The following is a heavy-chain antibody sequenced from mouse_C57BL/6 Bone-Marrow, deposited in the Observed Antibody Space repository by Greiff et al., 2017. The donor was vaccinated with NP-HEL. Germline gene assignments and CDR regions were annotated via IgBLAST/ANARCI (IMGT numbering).Heavy chain of an antibody. D-gene: IGHD1-1*01. V-gene: IGHV1-80*01. J-gene: IGHJ4*01. CDR3: ARWLYYYCSRYAMDY. CDR1: GYAFTSYW. CDR2: IYPGDGDT. Sequence: QVQLQQSGAELVKPGASVKISCKASGYAFTSYWMNWVKQRPGKGLEWIGQIYPGDGDTNYNGKFKGKATLTADKSSSTAYMQLSSLTSEDSAVYFCARWLYYYCSRYAMDYWGQGTSVTVSS.